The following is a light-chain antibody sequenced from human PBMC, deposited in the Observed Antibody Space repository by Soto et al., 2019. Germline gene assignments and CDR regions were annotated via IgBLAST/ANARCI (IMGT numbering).Light chain of an antibody. CDR3: QQYNSYSWT. CDR2: DAS. Sequence: IQMTQSPSTLSASLGDRVAMTCRASQSISSWLAWYQQKPGKAPKLLIYDASSLESGVPSRFSGSGSGTEFTLTISSLQPDDFATYYCQQYNSYSWTFGQGTKVDIK. J-gene: IGKJ1*01. V-gene: IGKV1-5*01. CDR1: QSISSW.